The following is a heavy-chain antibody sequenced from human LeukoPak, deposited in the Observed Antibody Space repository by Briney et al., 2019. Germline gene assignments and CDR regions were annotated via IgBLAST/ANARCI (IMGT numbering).Heavy chain of an antibody. D-gene: IGHD5-18*01. Sequence: GSLRLSCAASGFTFSSYGMHWVRQAPGKGLEWVAVISYDGSNKYYADSVKGRFTISRDNSKNTLYLQMNSLRAEDTAVYYCAKEGAIQNDAFDIWGQGTMVTVSS. CDR1: GFTFSSYG. CDR2: ISYDGSNK. V-gene: IGHV3-30*18. CDR3: AKEGAIQNDAFDI. J-gene: IGHJ3*02.